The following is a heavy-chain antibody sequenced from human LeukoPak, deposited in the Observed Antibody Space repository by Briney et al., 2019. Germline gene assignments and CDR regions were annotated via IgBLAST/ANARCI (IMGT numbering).Heavy chain of an antibody. V-gene: IGHV4-59*01. Sequence: SETLSLTCTVSGGSISSYYWSWIRQPPGKGLEWIGYIYYSGTTNYNPSPKSRVTISVDTSKNQFSLKLNSVTAADTAVYYCARGTSSGWYGFDSWGQGTLVTVSS. CDR3: ARGTSSGWYGFDS. D-gene: IGHD6-19*01. J-gene: IGHJ4*02. CDR1: GGSISSYY. CDR2: IYYSGTT.